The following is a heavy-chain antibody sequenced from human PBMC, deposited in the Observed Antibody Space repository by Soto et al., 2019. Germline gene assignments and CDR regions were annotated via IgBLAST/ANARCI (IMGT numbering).Heavy chain of an antibody. CDR3: VRDRYSSSGSFDP. V-gene: IGHV6-1*01. D-gene: IGHD3-10*01. J-gene: IGHJ5*02. Sequence: SQTLSLTCAISGDSVSSYSAAWNWIRQSPSGGLEWLGRTYYRSRFFSDYAESVKSRIIINPDTSKNQFSLQLKSVTPEDTAVYYGVRDRYSSSGSFDPWGQGTPVTLSA. CDR1: GDSVSSYSAA. CDR2: TYYRSRFFS.